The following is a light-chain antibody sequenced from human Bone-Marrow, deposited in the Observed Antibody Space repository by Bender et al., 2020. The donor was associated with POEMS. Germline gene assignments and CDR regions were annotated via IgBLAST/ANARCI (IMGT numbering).Light chain of an antibody. Sequence: QYALTQPPSASGSPGQSVTISCTGTSSDVGNYNYVSWYQQHPGKAPKVIIYEFTKRPSGVPDRFSGSKSGNTASLTVSGLRAEDEADYYCSSYAGNNKYVFGTGTKVTVL. CDR3: SSYAGNNKYV. V-gene: IGLV2-8*01. J-gene: IGLJ1*01. CDR2: EFT. CDR1: SSDVGNYNY.